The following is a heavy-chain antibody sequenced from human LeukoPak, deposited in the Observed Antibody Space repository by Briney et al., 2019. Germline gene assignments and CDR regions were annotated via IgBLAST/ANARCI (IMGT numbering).Heavy chain of an antibody. J-gene: IGHJ4*02. CDR3: AKGRGSSARYYFDY. D-gene: IGHD1-26*01. Sequence: GGSLRLSCAASGFTFDDYAMHWVRQAPGKGLEWVSGISWNGGSIGYADSVKGRFTISRDNAKNSLYLQMNSLRAEDTALYYCAKGRGSSARYYFDYWGQGTLVTVSS. V-gene: IGHV3-9*01. CDR1: GFTFDDYA. CDR2: ISWNGGSI.